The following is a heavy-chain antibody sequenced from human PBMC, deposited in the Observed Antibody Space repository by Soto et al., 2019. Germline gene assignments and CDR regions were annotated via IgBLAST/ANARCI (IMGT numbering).Heavy chain of an antibody. J-gene: IGHJ4*01. CDR2: ISISSSDR. Sequence: GSLRLSCAASGFTLRTYTMNWVRQAPGKGLEWVSSISISSSDRYYADSVRGRFTISRDNAKNALYLRMNSLRADDTAVYFCVRGMNPLFGGQGTLVTVSS. CDR3: VRGMNPLF. V-gene: IGHV3-21*06. CDR1: GFTLRTYT.